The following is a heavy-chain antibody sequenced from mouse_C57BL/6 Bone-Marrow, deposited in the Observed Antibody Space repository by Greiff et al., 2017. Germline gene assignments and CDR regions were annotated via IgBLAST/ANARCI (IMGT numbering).Heavy chain of an antibody. CDR3: ARMITNRYFDV. CDR1: GFTFSDYG. Sequence: DVMLVESGGGLVKPGGSLKLSCAASGFTFSDYGMHWVRQAPEKGLEWVAYISSGSSTIYYADTLKGRFTISRDNAKNTLFLQMTSLRSEDTAMYYCARMITNRYFDVWGTGTTVTVSS. CDR2: ISSGSSTI. D-gene: IGHD2-4*01. V-gene: IGHV5-17*01. J-gene: IGHJ1*03.